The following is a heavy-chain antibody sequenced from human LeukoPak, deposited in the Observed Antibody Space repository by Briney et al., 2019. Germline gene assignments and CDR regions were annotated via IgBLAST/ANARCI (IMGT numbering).Heavy chain of an antibody. J-gene: IGHJ6*03. CDR1: GGSFSGYY. CDR3: ARTRRAVVVVAANVFHYYYYMDV. D-gene: IGHD2-15*01. CDR2: INHSGST. V-gene: IGHV4-34*01. Sequence: SETLSLTCAVYGGSFSGYYWSWIPQPPGQGLEWIGEINHSGSTNSNPSLKSRATISVDTSKNHFSLKLSSVTAADTVVYYCARTRRAVVVVAANVFHYYYYMDVWGKGTTVTVSS.